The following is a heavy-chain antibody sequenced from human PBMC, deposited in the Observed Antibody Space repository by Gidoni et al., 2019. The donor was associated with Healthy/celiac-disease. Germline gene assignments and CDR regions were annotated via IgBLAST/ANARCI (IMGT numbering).Heavy chain of an antibody. CDR2: ISDDGSNK. Sequence: QVQLVVSGGGVVQPGRSPRPPCAASGFTFSSYAMHWVRQAPGKGLEWVAVISDDGSNKYYADSGKGRFTISRDNSKNTLYLQMNSLRAEDTAVYYCAREMGLRYFDWLLLDWGQGTLVTVSS. CDR3: AREMGLRYFDWLLLD. V-gene: IGHV3-30-3*01. CDR1: GFTFSSYA. D-gene: IGHD3-9*01. J-gene: IGHJ4*02.